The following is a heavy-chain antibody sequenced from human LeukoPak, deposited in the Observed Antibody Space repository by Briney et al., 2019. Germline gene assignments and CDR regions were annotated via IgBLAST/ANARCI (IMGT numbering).Heavy chain of an antibody. D-gene: IGHD6-13*01. CDR1: GFTFSSYS. CDR3: ARERTSSSWYEFDY. CDR2: ISSSSSYI. Sequence: GGSLRLSCAASGFTFSSYSMNWARQAPGKGLEWVSSISSSSSYIYYADSVKGRFTISRDNAKNSLYLQMNSLRAEDTAVYYCARERTSSSWYEFDYWGQGTLVTVSS. V-gene: IGHV3-21*01. J-gene: IGHJ4*02.